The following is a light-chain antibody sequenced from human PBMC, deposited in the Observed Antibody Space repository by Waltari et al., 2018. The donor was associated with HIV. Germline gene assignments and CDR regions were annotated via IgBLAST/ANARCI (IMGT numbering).Light chain of an antibody. J-gene: IGLJ2*01. CDR2: RNN. V-gene: IGLV1-47*01. CDR3: VTWADRSSGPVV. Sequence: QSELIQSPSASGTPGQRITISCSGSSSEIGRSYVQWYQHVPGTAPKLLIYRNNQRASGVPERFSGSKSGTSASLAISGLRSEDEADYYCVTWADRSSGPVVFGGGTKVTVL. CDR1: SSEIGRSY.